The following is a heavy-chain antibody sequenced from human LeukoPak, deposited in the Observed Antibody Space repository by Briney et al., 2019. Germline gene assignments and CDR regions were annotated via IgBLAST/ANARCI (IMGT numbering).Heavy chain of an antibody. CDR2: IYYSGST. CDR1: GGSISSYY. CDR3: ARDGREGSGSYAYY. V-gene: IGHV4-59*01. D-gene: IGHD1-26*01. Sequence: SETLSLTCTVSGGSISSYYWSWIRQPPGKGLEWIGYIYYSGSTNYNPSLKSRATISVDTSKNQFSLKLSSVTAADTAVYYCARDGREGSGSYAYYWGQGTLVTVSS. J-gene: IGHJ4*02.